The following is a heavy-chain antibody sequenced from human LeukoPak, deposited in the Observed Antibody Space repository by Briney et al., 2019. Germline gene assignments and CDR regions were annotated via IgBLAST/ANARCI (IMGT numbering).Heavy chain of an antibody. D-gene: IGHD3-22*01. J-gene: IGHJ6*03. CDR2: INHSGST. CDR3: ARTYDSPGYYSPDYYYMDV. V-gene: IGHV4-39*07. CDR1: GGSISSSSYY. Sequence: SETLSLTCTVSGGSISSSSYYWSWIRQPPGKGLEWIGEINHSGSTNYNPSLKSRVTISVDTSKNQFSLKLNSVTAADTAVYYCARTYDSPGYYSPDYYYMDVWGKGTTVTISS.